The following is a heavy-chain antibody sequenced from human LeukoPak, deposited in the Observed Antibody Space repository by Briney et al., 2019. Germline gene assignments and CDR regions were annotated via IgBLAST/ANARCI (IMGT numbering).Heavy chain of an antibody. Sequence: PGGSLRLSCAASGFTFSIYAMTWVRQAPGKGLGWVSTISGSGVSTYYADSVKGRFTISRDNSKNTLYLQMNSLRAEDTAVYYCAKPLGDAFGIWGQGTMVTVSS. CDR2: ISGSGVST. CDR3: AKPLGDAFGI. CDR1: GFTFSIYA. J-gene: IGHJ3*02. D-gene: IGHD7-27*01. V-gene: IGHV3-23*01.